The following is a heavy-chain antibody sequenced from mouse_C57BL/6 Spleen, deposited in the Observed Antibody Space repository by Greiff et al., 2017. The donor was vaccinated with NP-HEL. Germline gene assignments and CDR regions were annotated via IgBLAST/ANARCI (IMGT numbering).Heavy chain of an antibody. Sequence: QVQLQQSGAELARPGASVKLSCKASGYTFTSYGISWVKQRTGQGLEWIGEIYPRSGNTYYNEKFKGKATLTVEKSSSTVYLELSRLTSDDSAVYYCARQGISDGYYYFDYWGQGTTLTVSS. V-gene: IGHV1-81*01. CDR2: IYPRSGNT. J-gene: IGHJ2*01. CDR1: GYTFTSYG. D-gene: IGHD2-3*01. CDR3: ARQGISDGYYYFDY.